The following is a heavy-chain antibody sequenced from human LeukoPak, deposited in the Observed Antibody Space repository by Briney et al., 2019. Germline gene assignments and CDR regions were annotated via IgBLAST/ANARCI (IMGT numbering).Heavy chain of an antibody. D-gene: IGHD3-10*01. CDR2: IYDIGRT. Sequence: PSETLSLTCTVSGGSLSSYYWSWIPQPPGKGVEWFGYIYDIGRTSYNHPLKSRVTISVDTFSNQFSLKLSSVTAADTAVYYCARYYYGSGSYSGNNWCGPWGRGTLVSVPS. CDR1: GGSLSSYY. CDR3: ARYYYGSGSYSGNNWCGP. J-gene: IGHJ5*02. V-gene: IGHV4-59*12.